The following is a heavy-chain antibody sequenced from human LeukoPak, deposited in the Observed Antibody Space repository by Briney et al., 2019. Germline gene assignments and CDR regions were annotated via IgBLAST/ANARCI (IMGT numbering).Heavy chain of an antibody. J-gene: IGHJ5*02. D-gene: IGHD4-23*01. V-gene: IGHV4-39*07. CDR2: IYYSGST. Sequence: SETLSLTCTVSGGSISSSSYYWGWIRQPPGKGLEWIGSIYYSGSTYYNPSLKSRVTISVDTSKNQFSLKLSSVTAADTAVYYCARDGGTMTTVDTNWFDPWGQGTLVTVSS. CDR1: GGSISSSSYY. CDR3: ARDGGTMTTVDTNWFDP.